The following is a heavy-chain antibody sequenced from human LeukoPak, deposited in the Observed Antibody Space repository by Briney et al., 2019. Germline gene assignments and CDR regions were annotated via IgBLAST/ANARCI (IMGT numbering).Heavy chain of an antibody. V-gene: IGHV3-23*01. D-gene: IGHD3-22*01. CDR2: INGRGVST. Sequence: GGSLRLSCAASGFTLSTYAMSWVRQAPGKGLEWVSCINGRGVSTYYADSVKGRFTISRDNSKNTLYLQMSSLRADDTAIYYCAREAYYDCSGSLDYWGQGTLVTVSS. J-gene: IGHJ4*02. CDR3: AREAYYDCSGSLDY. CDR1: GFTLSTYA.